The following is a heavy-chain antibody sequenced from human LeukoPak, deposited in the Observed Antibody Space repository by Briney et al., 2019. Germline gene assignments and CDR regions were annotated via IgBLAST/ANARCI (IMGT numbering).Heavy chain of an antibody. Sequence: SETLSLTCAVYGGSFSGYYWSWIRQPPGKGLEWIGYIYYSGSTNYNPSLKSRVTISVDTSKNQFSLKLSSVTAADTAVYYCARWNYDILTGSPYYYYMDVWGKGTTVTISS. CDR3: ARWNYDILTGSPYYYYMDV. CDR2: IYYSGST. J-gene: IGHJ6*03. D-gene: IGHD3-9*01. CDR1: GGSFSGYY. V-gene: IGHV4-59*01.